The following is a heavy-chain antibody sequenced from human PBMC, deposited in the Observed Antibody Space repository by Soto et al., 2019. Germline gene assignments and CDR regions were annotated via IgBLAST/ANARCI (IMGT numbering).Heavy chain of an antibody. V-gene: IGHV4-59*12. CDR2: IYYSGST. Sequence: SETLSLTCTVSGGSISSYYWSWIRQPPGKGLEWIGYIYYSGSTNYNPSLKSRVTISVDTSKNQFSLKLSSVTAADTAVYYCARDGRWELLGDYYYGMDVWGQGTTVTVSS. J-gene: IGHJ6*02. D-gene: IGHD1-26*01. CDR1: GGSISSYY. CDR3: ARDGRWELLGDYYYGMDV.